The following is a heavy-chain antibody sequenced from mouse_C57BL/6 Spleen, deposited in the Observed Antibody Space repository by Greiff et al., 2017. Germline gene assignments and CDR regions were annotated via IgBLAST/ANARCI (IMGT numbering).Heavy chain of an antibody. CDR1: GYAFSSYW. V-gene: IGHV1-80*01. D-gene: IGHD2-4*01. J-gene: IGHJ2*01. CDR2: IYPGDGDT. CDR3: ARRLRQGFDY. Sequence: VQLVESGAELVKPGASVKISCKASGYAFSSYWMNWVKQRPGKGLEWIGQIYPGDGDTNYNGKFKGKATLTADKSSSTAYMQLSSLTSEDSAVYFCARRLRQGFDYWGQGTTLTVSS.